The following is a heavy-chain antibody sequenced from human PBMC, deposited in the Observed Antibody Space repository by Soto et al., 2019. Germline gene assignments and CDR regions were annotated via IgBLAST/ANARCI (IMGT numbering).Heavy chain of an antibody. D-gene: IGHD2-2*01. V-gene: IGHV6-1*01. J-gene: IGHJ5*02. CDR3: VRLVGNSXLDR. CDR1: GDSVSSNRIT. CDR2: AYYGSKWYY. Sequence: SQTLSLTCAISGDSVSSNRITWNWIRQSPSRGLEWLGRAYYGSKWYYDYAESVKSRITVDPDTSKNQLSLHLNSVNPEDTAVYYCVRLVGNSXLDRWGQGTLVTVSS.